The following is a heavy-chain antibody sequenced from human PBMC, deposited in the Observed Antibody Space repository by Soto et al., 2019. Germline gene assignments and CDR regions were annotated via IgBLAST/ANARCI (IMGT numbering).Heavy chain of an antibody. CDR2: IYWDDDK. J-gene: IGHJ3*02. Sequence: QITLKESGPPLVKPTQTLTLTCTFSGFSLSTSGVGVGWIRQPPGKALEWLALIYWDDDKRYSPSLKSRLTITKDTSKNQVVLTMTNMDPVDTATYYCPRRYYYDSSGYYLDAFDIWGQGTMVTVSS. V-gene: IGHV2-5*02. CDR3: PRRYYYDSSGYYLDAFDI. D-gene: IGHD3-22*01. CDR1: GFSLSTSGVG.